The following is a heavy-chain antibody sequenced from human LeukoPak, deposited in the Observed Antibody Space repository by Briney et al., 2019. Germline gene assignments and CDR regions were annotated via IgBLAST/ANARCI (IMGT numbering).Heavy chain of an antibody. CDR1: GGSISSYY. V-gene: IGHV4-59*08. D-gene: IGHD6-13*01. J-gene: IGHJ4*02. Sequence: SETLSLTCTVSGGSISSYYWSWIRQPPGKGLEWIGYIYYSGSTNYNPSLKSRVTISVDTSKNQFSLKLSSVTAADTAVYYCARTGSSSWYMGMGKPQYFDYWGQGTLVTVSS. CDR3: ARTGSSSWYMGMGKPQYFDY. CDR2: IYYSGST.